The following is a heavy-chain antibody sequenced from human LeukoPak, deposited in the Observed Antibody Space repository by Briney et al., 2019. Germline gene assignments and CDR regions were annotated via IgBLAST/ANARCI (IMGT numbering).Heavy chain of an antibody. CDR3: AKAGVRYFDSSGLYAFDF. CDR2: IYYSGST. J-gene: IGHJ3*01. D-gene: IGHD3-22*01. CDR1: GGSISSTSYY. Sequence: PSETLSLTCAVSGGSISSTSYYWAWIRQPPGKGLEWIGTIYYSGSTYHNPSLKSRVTMSVDTSRYQFSLKLSSVGAADTAVYYCAKAGVRYFDSSGLYAFDFWGQGTTVTVSS. V-gene: IGHV4-39*01.